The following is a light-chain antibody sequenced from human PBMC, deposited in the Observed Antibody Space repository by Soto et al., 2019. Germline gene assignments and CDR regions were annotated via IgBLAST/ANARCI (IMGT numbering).Light chain of an antibody. CDR2: GAS. V-gene: IGKV3-15*01. J-gene: IGKJ3*01. CDR3: QQRSNLFT. Sequence: VLTQFPVTLSLSPGERATLSCRANQSVSSNLAWYQQKPGQAPRLLISGASTRATGIPDRFSGSGSGTEFTLTISSLQSEDFAVYYCQQRSNLFTFGPGTKVDIK. CDR1: QSVSSN.